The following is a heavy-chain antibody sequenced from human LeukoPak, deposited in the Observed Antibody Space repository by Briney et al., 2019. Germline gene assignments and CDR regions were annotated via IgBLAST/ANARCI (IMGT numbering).Heavy chain of an antibody. CDR1: GYTFTTYF. V-gene: IGHV1-2*02. D-gene: IGHD3-16*01. J-gene: IGHJ4*02. CDR2: INPNSGNT. CDR3: ARNGRGTYDF. Sequence: ASVKVSCKASGYTFTTYFFHWVRHAPGQGLEWMGWINPNSGNTNYAQKFQGRVTMTRDTSISTTYMELSRLSSHDTAVYSCARNGRGTYDFWGQGTLVTVSS.